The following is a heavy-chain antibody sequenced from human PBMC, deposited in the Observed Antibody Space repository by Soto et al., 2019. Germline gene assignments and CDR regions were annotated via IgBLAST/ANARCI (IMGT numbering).Heavy chain of an antibody. CDR2: ISYDGSNK. Sequence: QVQLVESGGGVVQPGRSLRLSCAASGFTFSSYAMHWVRQAPGKGLEWVAVISYDGSNKYYADSVKGRFTISRDNSKNTLYLQMNSLRAEDTAVYYCARGRGYCSSTSCYKDYYYGMDVWGQGTTVTVSS. CDR3: ARGRGYCSSTSCYKDYYYGMDV. D-gene: IGHD2-2*02. J-gene: IGHJ6*02. CDR1: GFTFSSYA. V-gene: IGHV3-30-3*01.